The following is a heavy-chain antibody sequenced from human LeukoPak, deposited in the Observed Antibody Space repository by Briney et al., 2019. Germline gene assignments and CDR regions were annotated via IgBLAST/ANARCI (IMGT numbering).Heavy chain of an antibody. D-gene: IGHD2-15*01. Sequence: SETLSLTCTVSGASISTYYWSWIRQPAGRGLEWIGRIYVSGTTNYNPSLKSRVTMSVDTSKNHFSLRLSSVTAADTAIYYCARVLVAATPDAFDIWGQGTMVTVSS. CDR2: IYVSGTT. CDR3: ARVLVAATPDAFDI. J-gene: IGHJ3*02. V-gene: IGHV4-4*07. CDR1: GASISTYY.